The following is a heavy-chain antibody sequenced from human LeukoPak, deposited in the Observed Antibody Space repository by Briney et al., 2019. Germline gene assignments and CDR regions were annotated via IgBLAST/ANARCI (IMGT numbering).Heavy chain of an antibody. Sequence: PSETLSLTCTVSGGSISSYYWSWIRQPPGKGLEWIGEINHSGSTNYNPSLKSRVTISVDTSKNQFSLKLSSVTAADTAVYYCARWQQLATDYYYYYYMDVWGKGTTVTVSS. D-gene: IGHD6-13*01. CDR2: INHSGST. V-gene: IGHV4-34*01. CDR1: GGSISSYY. J-gene: IGHJ6*03. CDR3: ARWQQLATDYYYYYYMDV.